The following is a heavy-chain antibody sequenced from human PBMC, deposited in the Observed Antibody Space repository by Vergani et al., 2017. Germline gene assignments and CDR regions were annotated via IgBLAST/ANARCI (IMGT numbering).Heavy chain of an antibody. V-gene: IGHV3-49*04. CDR2: IRKKAYGGTT. D-gene: IGHD5-18*01. Sequence: EVQLVESGGGLVPPGRSLRLSCAASGFSFGDYAMTWVRQAPGKGLEWVAFIRKKAYGGTTEYAASVKGRFTISRDDSKRLAYLQLSGLKTEDTAVYFCSRGRGYSFGYSDYWVQGTLVTVSS. CDR3: SRGRGYSFGYSDY. CDR1: GFSFGDYA. J-gene: IGHJ4*02.